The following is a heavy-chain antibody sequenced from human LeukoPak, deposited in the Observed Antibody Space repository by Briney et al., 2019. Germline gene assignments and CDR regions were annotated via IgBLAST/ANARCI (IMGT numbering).Heavy chain of an antibody. D-gene: IGHD2-2*01. CDR3: VRHLSDITSCPNY. CDR2: IDPSDSYV. V-gene: IGHV5-10-1*04. CDR1: GYKLTAYW. Sequence: GESLKISCKGSGYKLTAYWITWVRQMPGKGLEWMGRIDPSDSYVTYRPSFEGQVTFSVDKSISTAYLQWSSLKASDTAIYYCVRHLSDITSCPNYWGPGTLITVAS. J-gene: IGHJ4*02.